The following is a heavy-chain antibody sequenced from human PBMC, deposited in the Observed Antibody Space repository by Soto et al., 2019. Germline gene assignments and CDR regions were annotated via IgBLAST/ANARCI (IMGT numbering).Heavy chain of an antibody. Sequence: QVQLVESGGGVVQPGRSLRLSCAASGFTFSSYAMHWVRQAPGKGLEWVAVISYDGSNKYYADSVKGRFTISRDNSKNTLYLQTNSLRAEDTAVYYCARDRSDAFDIWGQGTMVTVSS. CDR3: ARDRSDAFDI. CDR1: GFTFSSYA. V-gene: IGHV3-30-3*01. CDR2: ISYDGSNK. J-gene: IGHJ3*02.